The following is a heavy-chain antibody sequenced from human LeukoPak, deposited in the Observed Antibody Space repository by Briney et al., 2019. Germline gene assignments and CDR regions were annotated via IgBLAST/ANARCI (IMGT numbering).Heavy chain of an antibody. V-gene: IGHV4-31*03. D-gene: IGHD6-19*01. CDR1: GGSISSGGYY. Sequence: SETLSLTCTVSGGSISSGGYYWSWIRQHPGKGLEWIGYIYYSGSTYYNPSLKSRVTISVDTSKNQFSLKLSSVTAADTAVYYCARNVRNSGWSRAFDIWGQGTMVTVSS. CDR2: IYYSGST. CDR3: ARNVRNSGWSRAFDI. J-gene: IGHJ3*02.